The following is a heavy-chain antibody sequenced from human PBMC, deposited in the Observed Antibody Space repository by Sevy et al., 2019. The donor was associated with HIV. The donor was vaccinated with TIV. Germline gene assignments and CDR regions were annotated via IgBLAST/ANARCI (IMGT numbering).Heavy chain of an antibody. CDR2: IKQDGSEK. Sequence: GGSLRLSCAASGFTFSSYWMSWVRQAPGKGLEWVANIKQDGSEKYYVDSVKGRFTISRDNAKNSLYLQMNSLRAEDTAVYYCARGDDSSGYYYKHYYYGMDVWGQGTTVTVSS. CDR3: ARGDDSSGYYYKHYYYGMDV. D-gene: IGHD3-22*01. J-gene: IGHJ6*02. V-gene: IGHV3-7*01. CDR1: GFTFSSYW.